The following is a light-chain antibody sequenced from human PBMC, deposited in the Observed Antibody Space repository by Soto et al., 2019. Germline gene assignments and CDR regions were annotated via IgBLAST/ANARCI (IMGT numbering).Light chain of an antibody. J-gene: IGKJ4*01. V-gene: IGKV3-15*01. CDR1: QSVSSN. CDR2: GAS. CDR3: QQYYKWPLT. Sequence: DIVMTQSPATLSVSPGERATLSCRASQSVSSNLAWYQQKPGQAPRLLIYGASARATGIPARFSGSGSGTEFTLTINGLQSEDIAVYYCQQYYKWPLTFGGGTKVEIK.